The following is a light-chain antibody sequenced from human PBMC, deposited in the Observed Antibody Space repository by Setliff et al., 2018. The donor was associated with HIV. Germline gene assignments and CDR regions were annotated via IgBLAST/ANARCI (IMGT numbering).Light chain of an antibody. Sequence: QSALTQPASVSGSPGQSITISCTGTSSDVGSYNLVSWYQKYPGKAPKLMIYEGSKRPSGVSNRFSGSKSGNTASLTISGLQAEDEADYYCCSYAGSTPHVVFGGGTKVTV. CDR2: EGS. CDR3: CSYAGSTPHVV. J-gene: IGLJ2*01. CDR1: SSDVGSYNL. V-gene: IGLV2-23*01.